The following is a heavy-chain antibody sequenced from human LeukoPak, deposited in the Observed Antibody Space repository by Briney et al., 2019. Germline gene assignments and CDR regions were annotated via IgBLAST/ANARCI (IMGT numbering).Heavy chain of an antibody. V-gene: IGHV1-2*02. CDR1: GYTFTGYY. CDR3: ARGHSHWFDP. J-gene: IGHJ5*02. CDR2: INPNSGGT. Sequence: ASVKVSSKASGYTFTGYYMHWVRQAPGQGREWMGWINPNSGGTNYAQKFQGRGTMNRDTSISKAYMELSRLRSGHTAVYYCARGHSHWFDPWGQGTLVTVSP. D-gene: IGHD1-26*01.